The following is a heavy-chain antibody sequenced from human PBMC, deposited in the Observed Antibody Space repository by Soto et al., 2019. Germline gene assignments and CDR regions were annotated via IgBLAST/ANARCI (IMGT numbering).Heavy chain of an antibody. CDR2: LNRRGNYI. CDR1: GFIFSSYN. V-gene: IGHV3-21*01. Sequence: EVQLVESGGGLVKPGGSLRLSCAASGFIFSSYNMNWVRQAPGKGLEWVSSLNRRGNYIYYADSVRGRFTTSRDNAKNSLLLQMNRLRPDDTAVYYCARDLYYYGSGSYRDDFDIWGQGTMVTVSS. CDR3: ARDLYYYGSGSYRDDFDI. J-gene: IGHJ3*02. D-gene: IGHD3-10*01.